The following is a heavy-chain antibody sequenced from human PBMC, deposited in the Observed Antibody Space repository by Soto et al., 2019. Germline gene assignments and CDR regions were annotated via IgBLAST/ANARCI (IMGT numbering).Heavy chain of an antibody. CDR2: VHSSGST. D-gene: IGHD6-13*01. CDR3: ARDQGVAAAGITWFDP. Sequence: SETLSLTCTVSGDSMNTYHWSWIRQPAGKGLEWIGHVHSSGSTNYNPSLKSRVTMSVDTSKNQFSLMLMSVTAADTAVYYCARDQGVAAAGITWFDPWGQGSRVTVSS. V-gene: IGHV4-4*07. J-gene: IGHJ5*02. CDR1: GDSMNTYH.